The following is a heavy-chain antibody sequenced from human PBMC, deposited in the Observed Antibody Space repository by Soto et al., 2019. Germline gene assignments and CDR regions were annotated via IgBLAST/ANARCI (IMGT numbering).Heavy chain of an antibody. Sequence: QVQLVQSGAEVKKPGSSVKVSCKASGGTFSSYAISWVRQAPGQGLEWMGGIIPIFGTANYAQKFQGRVTITADESTSTAYMELSSLRSEDTAVYYCAREYCSSTSCYYYYGMDVWCQGTTVTVSS. CDR1: GGTFSSYA. D-gene: IGHD2-2*01. CDR3: AREYCSSTSCYYYYGMDV. CDR2: IIPIFGTA. J-gene: IGHJ6*02. V-gene: IGHV1-69*01.